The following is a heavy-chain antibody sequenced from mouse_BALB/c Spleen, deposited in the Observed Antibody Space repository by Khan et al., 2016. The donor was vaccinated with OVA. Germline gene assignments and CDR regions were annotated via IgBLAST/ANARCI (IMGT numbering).Heavy chain of an antibody. J-gene: IGHJ1*01. Sequence: EVQLQQSGAELVKPGASVKLSCTASGFNIKDTYIHWVKRRPEQGLEWIGRITPANGNTEYDPKFQGKATMTADTSSNTAYLQLSSLTSGDTAVYYGVRLTHDPRNFDDWGAGTTVTVSS. V-gene: IGHV14-3*02. CDR2: ITPANGNT. CDR3: VRLTHDPRNFDD. CDR1: GFNIKDTY.